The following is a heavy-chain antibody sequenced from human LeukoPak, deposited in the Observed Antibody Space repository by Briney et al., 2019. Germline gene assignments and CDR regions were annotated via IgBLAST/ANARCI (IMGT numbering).Heavy chain of an antibody. CDR3: ARVLGELGFDP. CDR1: GGSISSYY. Sequence: SETLSLTCTVSGGSISSYYWSWIRQPPGKGLKWIGYIYYSGSTNYNPSLKSRVTISVDTSKNQFSLKLSSVTAADTAVYYCARVLGELGFDPWGQGTLVTVSS. D-gene: IGHD1-26*01. J-gene: IGHJ5*02. CDR2: IYYSGST. V-gene: IGHV4-59*01.